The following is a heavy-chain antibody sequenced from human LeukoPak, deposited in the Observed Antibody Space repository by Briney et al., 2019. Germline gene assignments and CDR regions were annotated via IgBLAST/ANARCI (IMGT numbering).Heavy chain of an antibody. J-gene: IGHJ4*02. CDR1: GVNVRSNY. CDR2: MYSSGST. CDR3: ARRHYYDTARFDY. Sequence: PGGSLRLSCAASGVNVRSNYMSWVRQAPGKGLEWVSVMYSSGSTYYADSVKGRFTISRDSSKNTLYLQMNSLRAEDTAVYYCARRHYYDTARFDYWGQGTLVTVSS. D-gene: IGHD3-22*01. V-gene: IGHV3-53*01.